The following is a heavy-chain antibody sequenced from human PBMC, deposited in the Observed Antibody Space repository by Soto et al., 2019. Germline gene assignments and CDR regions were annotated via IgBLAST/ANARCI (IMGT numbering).Heavy chain of an antibody. Sequence: PGGSLRLSCAASGFTFSSYGMHWVRQAPGKGLEWVAVIWYDGSNKYYADSVKGRFTISRDNSKNTLYLQMNSLRAEDTAVYYCARDQIVVVPAAKNYYYYYGMDVWGQGTTVTVSS. V-gene: IGHV3-33*01. CDR3: ARDQIVVVPAAKNYYYYYGMDV. J-gene: IGHJ6*02. CDR1: GFTFSSYG. D-gene: IGHD2-2*01. CDR2: IWYDGSNK.